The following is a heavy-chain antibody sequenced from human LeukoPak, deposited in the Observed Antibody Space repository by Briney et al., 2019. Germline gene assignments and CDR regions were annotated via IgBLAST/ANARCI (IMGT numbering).Heavy chain of an antibody. J-gene: IGHJ4*02. CDR2: MRYDGSNK. CDR3: AKEIWPTVTIPGRTYFDY. V-gene: IGHV3-30*02. D-gene: IGHD4-17*01. Sequence: GGSLRLSCAASAFTFSSYGMHWVRQAPGKGLEWVAFMRYDGSNKKYADSVKGRFTISRDNSENTLYLQMNSLRTEDTAVYSCAKEIWPTVTIPGRTYFDYWGQGTLVTASS. CDR1: AFTFSSYG.